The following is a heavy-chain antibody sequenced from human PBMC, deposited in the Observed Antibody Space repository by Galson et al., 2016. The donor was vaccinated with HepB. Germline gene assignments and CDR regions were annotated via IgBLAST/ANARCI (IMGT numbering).Heavy chain of an antibody. D-gene: IGHD6-13*01. Sequence: PALVKPTQTLTLTCTVSGFSLNTGAVGVGWIRQPPGKALEWLALVYWDSDTRYNPSLRSRLNITKDTSKSQVFLTVTDIDPMDTGTYYCAHRRGPAAGTFDNWGQGTVVTVSS. V-gene: IGHV2-5*02. CDR3: AHRRGPAAGTFDN. CDR2: VYWDSDT. CDR1: GFSLNTGAVG. J-gene: IGHJ4*02.